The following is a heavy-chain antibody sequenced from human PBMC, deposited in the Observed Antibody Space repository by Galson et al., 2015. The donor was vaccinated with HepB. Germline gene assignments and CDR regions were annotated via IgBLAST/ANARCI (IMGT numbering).Heavy chain of an antibody. D-gene: IGHD3-10*01. V-gene: IGHV1-69*13. CDR3: AISGSYYNPAYYGMDV. CDR1: GGTFSSYA. J-gene: IGHJ6*02. CDR2: IIPIFGTA. Sequence: SVKVSCKASGGTFSSYAISWVRQAPGQGLEWMGGIIPIFGTANYAQKFQGRVTITADESTSTAYMELSSLRSEDTAVYYCAISGSYYNPAYYGMDVWGQGTTVTVSS.